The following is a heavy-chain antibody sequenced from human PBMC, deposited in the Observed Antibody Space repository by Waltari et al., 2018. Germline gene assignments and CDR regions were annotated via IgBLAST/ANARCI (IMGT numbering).Heavy chain of an antibody. Sequence: EVQLVESGGGLVKPGGSLRLSCAASGFTFSSYSMNWVRQAPGKGLEWVSSIRSSSSYIYHADSWKGRFTISRDNAKNSLYLQMNRLRAEDTAVYYWARERTSGSYYDYYFDYWGQGTLVTVSS. CDR1: GFTFSSYS. J-gene: IGHJ4*02. CDR2: IRSSSSYI. D-gene: IGHD1-26*01. V-gene: IGHV3-21*01. CDR3: ARERTSGSYYDYYFDY.